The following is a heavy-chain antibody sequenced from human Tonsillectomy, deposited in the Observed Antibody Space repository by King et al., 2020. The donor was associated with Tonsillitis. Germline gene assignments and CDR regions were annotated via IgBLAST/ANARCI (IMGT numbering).Heavy chain of an antibody. Sequence: VQLVESGGGVVQPGRSLRLSCAASGFTFSSYAMHWVRQAPGKGLEWVAVISYDGSNKYYADSVKGRFTISRDNSKNTLYLQMNSLRAEDTAVYYCARGSNWNDKDAFDIWGQGTMVTVSS. CDR3: ARGSNWNDKDAFDI. J-gene: IGHJ3*02. D-gene: IGHD1-1*01. V-gene: IGHV3-30-3*01. CDR2: ISYDGSNK. CDR1: GFTFSSYA.